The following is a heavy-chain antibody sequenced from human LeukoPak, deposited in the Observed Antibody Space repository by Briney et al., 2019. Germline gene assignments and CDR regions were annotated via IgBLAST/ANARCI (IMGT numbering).Heavy chain of an antibody. CDR2: INPNSGGT. V-gene: IGHV1-2*02. D-gene: IGHD3-3*01. CDR3: ARVRVRDFWSGSPPYYYGMDV. CDR1: GYTFTGYY. J-gene: IGHJ6*02. Sequence: ASVKVSCKASGYTFTGYYMHWVRQARGQGLEWMGWINPNSGGTNYAQKFQGRVTMTRDTSISTAYMELSRLRSDDTAVYYCARVRVRDFWSGSPPYYYGMDVWGQGTTVTVSS.